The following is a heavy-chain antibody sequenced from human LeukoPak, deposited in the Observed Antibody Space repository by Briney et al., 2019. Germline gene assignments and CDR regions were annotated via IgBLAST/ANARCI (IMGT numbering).Heavy chain of an antibody. CDR1: GYTFTSYG. Sequence: SVKVSCKASGYTFTSYGIRWVRQAPGQGLEWMGWIRGYSGNTNYVQKFQGRVTITTDRSTTTAYMEVGRVRSDDTAVYYCARDIATVVHQDWGQGTLVTVSS. D-gene: IGHD2-15*01. V-gene: IGHV1-18*01. J-gene: IGHJ4*02. CDR2: IRGYSGNT. CDR3: ARDIATVVHQD.